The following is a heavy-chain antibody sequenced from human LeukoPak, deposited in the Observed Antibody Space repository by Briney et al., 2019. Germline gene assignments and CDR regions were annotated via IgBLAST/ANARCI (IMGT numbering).Heavy chain of an antibody. CDR1: GYTFTCYY. J-gene: IGHJ4*02. D-gene: IGHD3-10*01. CDR2: INPNSGGT. V-gene: IGHV1-2*02. CDR3: ARVTWFQNYDY. Sequence: ASVKLSCKASGYTFTCYYIHWVRQAPGQGLELMGWINPNSGGTNYAQKVQGRVTMTSDTSISTAYMELSRLRPDDTAVYYCARVTWFQNYDYWGQGTLVTVSS.